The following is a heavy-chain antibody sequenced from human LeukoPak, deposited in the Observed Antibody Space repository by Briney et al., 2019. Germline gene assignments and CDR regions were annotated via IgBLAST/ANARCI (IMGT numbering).Heavy chain of an antibody. CDR3: ARDSSGYSSGWYPDY. Sequence: ASVKVSCKASGGTFSSYAISWVRQAPGQGLEWMGGIIPIFGTANYAQKFQGRVTITADESTSTAYMELSSLRSDDTAVYYCARDSSGYSSGWYPDYWGQGTLVTVSS. CDR2: IIPIFGTA. D-gene: IGHD6-19*01. J-gene: IGHJ4*02. CDR1: GGTFSSYA. V-gene: IGHV1-69*13.